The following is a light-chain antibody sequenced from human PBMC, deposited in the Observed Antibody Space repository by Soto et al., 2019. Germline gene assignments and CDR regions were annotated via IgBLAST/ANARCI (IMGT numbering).Light chain of an antibody. CDR3: SSYTSSSTLVV. Sequence: QSALTQPASVSGSPRQSITISCTGTNSDVGFYDYVSWYQQYPGKAPKLMIYDVTKRPSGVSNRFSGSKSGNTASLTISGLQAEDEADYYCSSYTSSSTLVVFGGGTEVTVL. CDR1: NSDVGFYDY. V-gene: IGLV2-14*01. CDR2: DVT. J-gene: IGLJ2*01.